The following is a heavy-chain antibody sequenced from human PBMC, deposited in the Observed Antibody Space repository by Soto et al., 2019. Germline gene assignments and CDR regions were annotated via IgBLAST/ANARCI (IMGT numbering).Heavy chain of an antibody. CDR2: INPNSGGT. Sequence: ASVKVSCKASGYTFTGYYMHWVRRAPGQGLEWMGWINPNSGGTNYAQKFQGRVTMTRDTSISTAYMELSRLRSDDTAVYYCARSVVVVAALDYWGQGTLVTVSS. D-gene: IGHD2-15*01. V-gene: IGHV1-2*02. J-gene: IGHJ4*02. CDR1: GYTFTGYY. CDR3: ARSVVVVAALDY.